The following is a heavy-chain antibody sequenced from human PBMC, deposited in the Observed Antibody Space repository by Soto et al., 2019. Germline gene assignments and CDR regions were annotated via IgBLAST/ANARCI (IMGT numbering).Heavy chain of an antibody. V-gene: IGHV4-59*01. CDR3: ARGGWLQYKAPLDY. D-gene: IGHD5-12*01. CDR1: GGSISIYY. CDR2: IYYSGST. Sequence: SETLSLTCTVSGGSISIYYWSWIRQPSGKGLEWIGCIYYSGSTNYNPSLKSRVTISVDTSKNQFSLKLSSVTAADTAVYYCARGGWLQYKAPLDYWGQGTLVTVSS. J-gene: IGHJ4*02.